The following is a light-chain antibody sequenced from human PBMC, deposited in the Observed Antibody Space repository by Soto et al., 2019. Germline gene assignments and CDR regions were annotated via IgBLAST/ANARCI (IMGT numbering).Light chain of an antibody. CDR2: LGS. CDR3: MQALQTPRT. J-gene: IGKJ3*01. V-gene: IGKV2-28*01. CDR1: QSLLHSNGYNY. Sequence: DIVMTQSPLSLPVTPGEPASISCRSSQSLLHSNGYNYLDWYLQKPGQSPQLLIYLGSNRASGGPDRFSGSGSGTDFTLKISRVEAEDVGVYYCMQALQTPRTFGHGTKVDIK.